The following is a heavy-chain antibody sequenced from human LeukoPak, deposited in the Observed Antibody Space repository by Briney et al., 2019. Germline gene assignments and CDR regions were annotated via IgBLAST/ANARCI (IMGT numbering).Heavy chain of an antibody. CDR1: GFTFSSYS. CDR2: ISSSSSYI. D-gene: IGHD1-14*01. CDR3: ARGRVLGSLRNNYFDY. V-gene: IGHV3-21*01. J-gene: IGHJ4*02. Sequence: PGGSLRLSCAASGFTFSSYSMNWVRQAPGKGLEWVSSISSSSSYIYYADSVKGRFTISRDNAKNSLYLQMNSLRAEDTAVYYCARGRVLGSLRNNYFDYWGQGTLVTVSS.